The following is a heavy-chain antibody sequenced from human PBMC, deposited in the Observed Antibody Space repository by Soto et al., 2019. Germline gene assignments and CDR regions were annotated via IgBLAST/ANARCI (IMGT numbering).Heavy chain of an antibody. CDR1: GGYVRSGRYY. Sequence: QVQLQESGPGLVRPSETLSLTCSVSGGYVRSGRYYWGWIRQPPGKGLEWIGYVYYSGSTNYNPSLKSRATISIDTFNDQFSLKLTSVTAADTAVYHCVRDPGQEPHYYYGMDVWGQGTTVTVSS. CDR3: VRDPGQEPHYYYGMDV. V-gene: IGHV4-61*01. CDR2: VYYSGST. J-gene: IGHJ6*02. D-gene: IGHD1-1*01.